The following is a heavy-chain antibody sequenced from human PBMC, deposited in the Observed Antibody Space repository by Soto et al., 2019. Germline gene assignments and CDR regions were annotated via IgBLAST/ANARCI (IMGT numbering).Heavy chain of an antibody. J-gene: IGHJ5*02. V-gene: IGHV4-31*11. CDR3: ARYYFGSSGYSNWFDP. CDR1: GGSITSGAYY. CDR2: IHYSGRT. D-gene: IGHD3-22*01. Sequence: SETLSLTCAVSGGSITSGAYYWTWIRQHPGKGLEWIAYIHYSGRTYYNPSLKSRVTISVDTSNNQFSLKLSSVTAADTAVYYCARYYFGSSGYSNWFDPWGQGALVTVSS.